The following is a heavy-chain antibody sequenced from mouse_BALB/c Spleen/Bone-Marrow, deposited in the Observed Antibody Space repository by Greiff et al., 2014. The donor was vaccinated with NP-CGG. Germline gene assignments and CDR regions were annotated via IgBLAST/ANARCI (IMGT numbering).Heavy chain of an antibody. Sequence: VQLQQSGAELVKPGASVKLSCTASGFNIKDTYMHWVKQRPEQGLEWIGRIDPANGNTKYDPKFQGKATITADTSSNTTYLQLSSLTSEDTAVYYCARWEYYAMDYWGQGTSVTVSS. CDR1: GFNIKDTY. V-gene: IGHV14-3*02. D-gene: IGHD4-1*01. CDR3: ARWEYYAMDY. J-gene: IGHJ4*01. CDR2: IDPANGNT.